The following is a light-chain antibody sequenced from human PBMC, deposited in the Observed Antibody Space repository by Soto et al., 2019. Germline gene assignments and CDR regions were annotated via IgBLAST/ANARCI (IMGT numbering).Light chain of an antibody. CDR1: QSVSNSY. CDR2: GAS. V-gene: IGKV3-20*01. J-gene: IGKJ1*01. CDR3: QQYAISPSP. Sequence: IVSIQSTGTLSLSPGERATLSCRASQSVSNSYLAWYQHNPGQSPRLLIYGASIRATGIPDRFSGRGFGTDFTLTISILEPQDFAVYYCQQYAISPSPFGQGTMVDI.